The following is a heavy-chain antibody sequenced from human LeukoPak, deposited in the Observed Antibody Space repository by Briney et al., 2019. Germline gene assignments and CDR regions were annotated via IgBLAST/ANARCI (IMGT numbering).Heavy chain of an antibody. V-gene: IGHV3-30*01. CDR1: GFIFSSYA. CDR3: ARGDYEH. J-gene: IGHJ1*01. Sequence: GGSLRLSCAASGFIFSSYAMHWVRQAPGKGPEWVAVISYDGSNKYYADTVKGRFTISRDNSKNTLYLQMNSLRAEDTAVYYCARGDYEHWGQGTLVTVSS. CDR2: ISYDGSNK. D-gene: IGHD4-17*01.